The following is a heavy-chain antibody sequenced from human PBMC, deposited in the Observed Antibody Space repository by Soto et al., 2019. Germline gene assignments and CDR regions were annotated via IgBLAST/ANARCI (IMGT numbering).Heavy chain of an antibody. V-gene: IGHV3-53*01. Sequence: GGSLRPSCAASGFTVSSNYMSWVRQAPGKGLEWVSVIYSGGSTYYADSVKGRFTISRDNSKNTLYLQMNSLRAEDMAVYYCARDSPTTYYDFWSVYYNDYYYYYGMDVRGQRTTVTVSS. CDR3: ARDSPTTYYDFWSVYYNDYYYYYGMDV. CDR2: IYSGGST. CDR1: GFTVSSNY. D-gene: IGHD3-3*01. J-gene: IGHJ6*02.